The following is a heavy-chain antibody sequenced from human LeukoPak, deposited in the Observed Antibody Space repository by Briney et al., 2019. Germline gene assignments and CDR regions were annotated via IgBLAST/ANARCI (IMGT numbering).Heavy chain of an antibody. V-gene: IGHV1-3*01. D-gene: IGHD2-2*01. CDR2: INAGNGNT. Sequence: AASVKVSCKASGYTFTGYYIHWVRQAPGQRLEWMGWINAGNGNTKYSQKFQGRVTITRDTSASTAYMELSSLRSEDTAVYYCASGPIRYCSSTSCYYYYGMDVWGQGTTVTVSS. CDR3: ASGPIRYCSSTSCYYYYGMDV. J-gene: IGHJ6*02. CDR1: GYTFTGYY.